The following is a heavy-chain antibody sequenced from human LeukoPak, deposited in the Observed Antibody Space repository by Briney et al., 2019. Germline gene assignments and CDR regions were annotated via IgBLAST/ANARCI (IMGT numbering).Heavy chain of an antibody. Sequence: SETLSLTCAVYGGSFSGYYWSWIRQPPGKGLEWIGEVNHSGSTNYNPSLKSRVTISVDTSKNQFSLKLSSVTAADTAVYYCARPGYGGLGAWGQGTLVTVSS. CDR2: VNHSGST. D-gene: IGHD4-23*01. V-gene: IGHV4-34*01. CDR1: GGSFSGYY. CDR3: ARPGYGGLGA. J-gene: IGHJ5*02.